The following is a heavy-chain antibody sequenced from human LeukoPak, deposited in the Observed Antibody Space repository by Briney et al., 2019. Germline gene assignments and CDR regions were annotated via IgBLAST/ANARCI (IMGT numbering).Heavy chain of an antibody. CDR1: GYTFTSYD. CDR2: MNPNSGNT. J-gene: IGHJ6*02. Sequence: ASVKVSCKASGYTFTSYDINWVRQATGRGLEWMGWMNPNSGNTGYAQKFQGRVTMTRNTSISTAYMELSSLRSEDTAVYYCARGGLLKQWLVTYYYYYGMDVWGQGTTVTVSS. D-gene: IGHD6-19*01. V-gene: IGHV1-8*01. CDR3: ARGGLLKQWLVTYYYYYGMDV.